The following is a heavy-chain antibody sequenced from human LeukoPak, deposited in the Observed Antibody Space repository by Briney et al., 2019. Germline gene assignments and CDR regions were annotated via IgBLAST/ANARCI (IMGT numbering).Heavy chain of an antibody. Sequence: PGGSLRLSCTPSVYCFSNYWMSWVRHAPGEGLEWVANIKKDTSEIYYLDSVKGRFTISRHNAKESLYLQMNSLRVEDTARYYCARLNWVHSTSTGWDFWGQGTLVTVSS. J-gene: IGHJ4*02. CDR1: VYCFSNYW. CDR3: ARLNWVHSTSTGWDF. V-gene: IGHV3-7*01. D-gene: IGHD6-6*01. CDR2: IKKDTSEI.